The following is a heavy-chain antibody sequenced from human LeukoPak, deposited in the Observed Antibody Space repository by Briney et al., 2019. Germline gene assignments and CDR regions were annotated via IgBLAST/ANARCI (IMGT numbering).Heavy chain of an antibody. V-gene: IGHV3-43D*03. D-gene: IGHD2-2*01. CDR2: ISWDGGST. CDR1: GFTFDDYA. J-gene: IGHJ6*04. Sequence: PGGSLRLSCAASGFTFDDYAMHWVRQAPGKGLEWVSLISWDGGSTYYADSVKGRFTISRDNSKNSLYLQMNSLRAEDTALYYCAKDKQPPGQLLSLAGMDVWGKGTTVTVSS. CDR3: AKDKQPPGQLLSLAGMDV.